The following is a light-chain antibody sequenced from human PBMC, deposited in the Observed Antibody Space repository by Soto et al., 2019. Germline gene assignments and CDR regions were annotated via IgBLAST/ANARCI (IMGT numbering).Light chain of an antibody. CDR1: QSVSSD. V-gene: IGKV3-11*01. CDR3: QQRRNWPFT. J-gene: IGKJ4*01. Sequence: EIVLTQSPATLSLSPGERATLSCRASQSVSSDLAWYQQKPGQAPRLLIYDASNRATGIPARFSGSGSGTDFTLTISGLEPEDFAVYYCQQRRNWPFTFAGGTNVDIK. CDR2: DAS.